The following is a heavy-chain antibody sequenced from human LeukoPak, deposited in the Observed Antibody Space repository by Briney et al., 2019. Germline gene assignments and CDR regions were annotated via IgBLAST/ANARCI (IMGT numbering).Heavy chain of an antibody. CDR2: INHSGST. Sequence: KPSETLSLTCAVYGGSFSGYYWSWIRQPPGKGLEWIGEINHSGSTNYNPSLKSRVTMSVDTSKNQFSLKLSSVTAADTAVYYCERGVAAYYDSSGYSKSFDPWGQGTLVTVSS. D-gene: IGHD3-22*01. V-gene: IGHV4-34*01. CDR3: ERGVAAYYDSSGYSKSFDP. J-gene: IGHJ5*02. CDR1: GGSFSGYY.